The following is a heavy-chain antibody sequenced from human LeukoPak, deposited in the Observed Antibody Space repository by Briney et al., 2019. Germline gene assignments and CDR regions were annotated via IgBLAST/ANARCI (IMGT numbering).Heavy chain of an antibody. CDR3: AREVEMATIGYFDY. Sequence: GGSLRLSCAASGFTFSSYAMHWVRQAPGKGLEWVAVISYDGSNKYYADSVKGRFTISRDNSKNTLHLQMNSLRAEDTAVYYCAREVEMATIGYFDYWGQGTLVAVSS. CDR1: GFTFSSYA. CDR2: ISYDGSNK. V-gene: IGHV3-30*01. D-gene: IGHD5-24*01. J-gene: IGHJ4*02.